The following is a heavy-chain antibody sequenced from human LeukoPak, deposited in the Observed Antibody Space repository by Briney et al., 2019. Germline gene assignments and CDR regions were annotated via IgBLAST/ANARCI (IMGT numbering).Heavy chain of an antibody. CDR2: ISSSSSTI. J-gene: IGHJ4*02. D-gene: IGHD6-13*01. Sequence: GGSLRLSCAASGFTFSSYSMNWVRQAPGKGLEWVSYISSSSSTIYYADSVKGRFTISRDNAKNSLYLQMNSLRAEDTAVYYCARDVDSSSWYTLAIDYWGQGTLVAVSS. V-gene: IGHV3-48*01. CDR3: ARDVDSSSWYTLAIDY. CDR1: GFTFSSYS.